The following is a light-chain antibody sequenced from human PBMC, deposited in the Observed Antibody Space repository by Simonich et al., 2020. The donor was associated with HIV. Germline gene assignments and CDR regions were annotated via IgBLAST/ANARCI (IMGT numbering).Light chain of an antibody. CDR1: KDISNY. CDR2: DAS. V-gene: IGKV1-13*02. J-gene: IGKJ3*01. Sequence: IQMTQSPSSLSASVGDRVTITCQASKDISNYLNWSQQKPGKAPKLLIYDASSLESGVPSRFSGSGSGTDFTLTISSLQPEDFATYYCQQFNSYPVTFGPGTKVDIK. CDR3: QQFNSYPVT.